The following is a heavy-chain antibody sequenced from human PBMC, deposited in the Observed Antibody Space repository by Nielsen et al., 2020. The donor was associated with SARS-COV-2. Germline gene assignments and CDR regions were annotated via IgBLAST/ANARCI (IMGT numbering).Heavy chain of an antibody. CDR3: ARVITDGNYYYYYGMDV. CDR1: GFTFSSYE. Sequence: GESLKISCAASGFTFSSYEMNWVRQAPGKGLEWVSYISTGSNIIYYADSVKGRFTISRDNAKKSLSLQMNSLRAEDTAVYYCARVITDGNYYYYYGMDVWGQGTTVTVSS. CDR2: ISTGSNII. V-gene: IGHV3-48*01. J-gene: IGHJ6*02. D-gene: IGHD3-10*01.